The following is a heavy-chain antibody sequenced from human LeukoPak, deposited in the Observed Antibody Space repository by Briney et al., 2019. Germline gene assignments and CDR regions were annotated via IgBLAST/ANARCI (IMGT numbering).Heavy chain of an antibody. CDR1: GGSIRSYY. D-gene: IGHD6-13*01. J-gene: IGHJ4*02. CDR2: IYYSGST. Sequence: PSETLSLTCTVSGGSIRSYYWSWIRQPPGKGLEWIGYIYYSGSTKYNPSLKSRVTISVDTSKNQFSLKLSSVTAADTAVYYCARGEAAGYGYWGQGTLVTVSS. CDR3: ARGEAAGYGY. V-gene: IGHV4-59*01.